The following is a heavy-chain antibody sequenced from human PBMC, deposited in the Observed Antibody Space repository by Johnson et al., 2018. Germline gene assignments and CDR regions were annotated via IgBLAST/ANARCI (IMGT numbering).Heavy chain of an antibody. J-gene: IGHJ3*02. CDR1: GYTFTSYY. V-gene: IGHV1-46*01. CDR2: IDPSGGST. CDR3: ARVRGESDYIEAFDI. Sequence: QVQLVESGAEVKKPGASVKVSCKASGYTFTSYYMHWVRQAPGQGLEWMGIIDPSGGSTSYAQKFQGRVTMTRDTSTGTVYMELSSLRSEDTAVYYRARVRGESDYIEAFDIWGQGTMVTVSS. D-gene: IGHD3-16*01.